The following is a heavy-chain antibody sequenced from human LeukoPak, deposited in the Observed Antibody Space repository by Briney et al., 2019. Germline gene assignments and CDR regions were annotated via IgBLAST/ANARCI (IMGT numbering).Heavy chain of an antibody. V-gene: IGHV3-48*01. CDR3: ARDSGDTAMGLDAFDI. CDR2: ISSSSTTI. J-gene: IGHJ3*02. Sequence: PGGSLRLSCAASGFTFSSYSMMWVRQAPGKGLEWVSYISSSSTTIHYADSVKGRFTISRDNAKNSVYLQMNSLRAEDTAVYYCARDSGDTAMGLDAFDIWGQGTMVTVSS. D-gene: IGHD5-18*01. CDR1: GFTFSSYS.